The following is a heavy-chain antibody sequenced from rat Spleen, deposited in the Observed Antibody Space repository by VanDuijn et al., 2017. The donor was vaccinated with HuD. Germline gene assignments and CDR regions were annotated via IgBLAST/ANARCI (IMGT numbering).Heavy chain of an antibody. D-gene: IGHD1-1*01. V-gene: IGHV3-3*01. Sequence: EVQLQESGPGLVKPSQSLSLTCFVTGYSITSSYRWNWIRKFPGNKLEWMGYINSAGSTNYNPSLKSRISITRDTSKNQFFLQVNSVTTEDTATYYCARSLLQWYYFDYWGQGVMVTVSS. CDR3: ARSLLQWYYFDY. J-gene: IGHJ2*01. CDR2: INSAGST. CDR1: GYSITSSYR.